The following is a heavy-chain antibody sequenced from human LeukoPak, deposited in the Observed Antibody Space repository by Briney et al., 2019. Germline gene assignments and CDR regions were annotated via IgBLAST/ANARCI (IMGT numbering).Heavy chain of an antibody. D-gene: IGHD6-13*01. Sequence: ASVKVSCNASGYTFTSYGISWVRQAPGQGLEWMGWISAYNGNTNYAQKLQGRVTMTTDTSTSTAYMELRSLRSDDTAVYYCARDRRNSSSWYWYKNCYYYYMDVWGKGTTVTISS. CDR3: ARDRRNSSSWYWYKNCYYYYMDV. CDR2: ISAYNGNT. CDR1: GYTFTSYG. J-gene: IGHJ6*03. V-gene: IGHV1-18*01.